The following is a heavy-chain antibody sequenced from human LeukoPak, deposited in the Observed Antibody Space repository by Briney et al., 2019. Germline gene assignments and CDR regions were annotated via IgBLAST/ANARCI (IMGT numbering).Heavy chain of an antibody. V-gene: IGHV3-30*03. CDR2: ISYDGSNK. Sequence: GRSLRLSCAASGFTFSSYGMHWVRQAPGKGLEWVAVISYDGSNKYYADSVKGRFTISRDNSKSTLYLQMNSLRAEDTAVYYCAREGPYWGQGTLVTVSS. J-gene: IGHJ4*02. CDR3: AREGPY. CDR1: GFTFSSYG.